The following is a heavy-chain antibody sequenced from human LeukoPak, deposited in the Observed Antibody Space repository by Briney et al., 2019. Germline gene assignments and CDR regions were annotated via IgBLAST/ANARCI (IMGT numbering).Heavy chain of an antibody. CDR2: MSRGGGT. Sequence: GGSLRLSCAASGFSLTDSFMAWVRQAPGKGLQWVAHMSRGGGTEEAASVKGRFTVSRDTSRNIFYLQMTSPRAEDTAMYYCARGRTLTTIFDYWGQGTLVTVSS. V-gene: IGHV3-53*01. CDR3: ARGRTLTTIFDY. D-gene: IGHD4-17*01. J-gene: IGHJ4*02. CDR1: GFSLTDSF.